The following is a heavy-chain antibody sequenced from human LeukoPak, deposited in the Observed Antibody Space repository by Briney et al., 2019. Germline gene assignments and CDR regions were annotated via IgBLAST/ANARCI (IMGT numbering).Heavy chain of an antibody. CDR3: ARSFDY. CDR1: GFTFSIYW. V-gene: IGHV3-7*03. CDR2: VDQDGSEK. Sequence: GGSLRLSCAASGFTFSIYWMSWVRQAPGKGLEWVASVDQDGSEKYYVNSVKGRSTISRDNAKNSLYLQMNSLRAEDTAVYYCARSFDYWGQGTLVTVSS. J-gene: IGHJ4*02.